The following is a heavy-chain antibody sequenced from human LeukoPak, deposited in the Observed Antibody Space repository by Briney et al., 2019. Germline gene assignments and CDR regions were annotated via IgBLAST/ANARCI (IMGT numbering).Heavy chain of an antibody. J-gene: IGHJ4*02. Sequence: GGSLRLSCAASGFTFSSYAMSWVRQAPGKGLEWVSAISGSGGSTYYADSVKGRFTISRDNSKNTLYLQMNSLRAEDTAAYYSAKVKLEWLVPTFDYWGQGTLVTVSS. CDR3: AKVKLEWLVPTFDY. CDR1: GFTFSSYA. D-gene: IGHD6-19*01. V-gene: IGHV3-23*01. CDR2: ISGSGGST.